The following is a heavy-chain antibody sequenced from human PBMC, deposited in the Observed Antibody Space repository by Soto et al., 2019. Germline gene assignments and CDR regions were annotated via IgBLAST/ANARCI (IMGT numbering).Heavy chain of an antibody. D-gene: IGHD3-16*02. Sequence: QVHLVQSGAEVKKPGSSVKVSCKASGGTFSSYAISWLRQAPGQGLEWMGGIITIFGTANYAQKFQGRVTITADESTSTAYMELSSLRSEDTAVYYCARDQLSSGYYYYYGMDVWGQGTTVTVSS. V-gene: IGHV1-69*12. CDR1: GGTFSSYA. CDR2: IITIFGTA. CDR3: ARDQLSSGYYYYYGMDV. J-gene: IGHJ6*02.